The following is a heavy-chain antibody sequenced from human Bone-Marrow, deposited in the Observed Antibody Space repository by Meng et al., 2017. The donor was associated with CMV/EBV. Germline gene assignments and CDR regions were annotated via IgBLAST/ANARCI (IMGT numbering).Heavy chain of an antibody. CDR3: TGETGGRVFGMDV. J-gene: IGHJ6*02. CDR1: GFTFSSYA. V-gene: IGHV3-53*01. D-gene: IGHD2-15*01. CDR2: IYSGGDT. Sequence: GESLKISCAASGFTFSSYAMSWVRQAPGKGLEWVSVIYSGGDTYYADSVKGRFTISRDKFKNTLYLHMNSLTGEDTAVYYCTGETGGRVFGMDVWGQGTTVTFSS.